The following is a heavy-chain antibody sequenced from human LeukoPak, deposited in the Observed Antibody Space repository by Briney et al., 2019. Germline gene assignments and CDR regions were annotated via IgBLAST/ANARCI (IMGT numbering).Heavy chain of an antibody. D-gene: IGHD3-16*02. CDR3: ARQPLTYYDYVWGSYRFWYFDY. V-gene: IGHV4-59*08. CDR1: GGSISSYY. Sequence: SETLSLTCTVSGGSISSYYWSWIRQPPGKGLEWIGYIYYSGSTNYNPSLKSRVTISVDTSKNQFSLKLSSVTAADTAVYYCARQPLTYYDYVWGSYRFWYFDYWGQGTLVTVSS. CDR2: IYYSGST. J-gene: IGHJ4*02.